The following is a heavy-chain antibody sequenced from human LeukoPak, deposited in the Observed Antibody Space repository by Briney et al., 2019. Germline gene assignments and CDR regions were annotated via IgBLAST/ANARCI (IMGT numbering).Heavy chain of an antibody. CDR2: INHSGST. Sequence: SETLSLTCAVSGGSFRGYYWSWIPQPPRKRLEWSGEINHSGSTNYTPSLKSRVTMSLDTFKKQFSLKLSSVTAADTAVYYCARSRGPSSPWRWFDPWGQGTLVTVSS. CDR3: ARSRGPSSPWRWFDP. D-gene: IGHD6-19*01. V-gene: IGHV4-34*01. J-gene: IGHJ5*02. CDR1: GGSFRGYY.